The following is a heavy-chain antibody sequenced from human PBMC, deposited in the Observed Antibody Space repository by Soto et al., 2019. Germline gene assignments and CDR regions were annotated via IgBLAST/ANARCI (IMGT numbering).Heavy chain of an antibody. J-gene: IGHJ4*02. CDR2: FRTSGDGGTT. D-gene: IGHD3-10*01. CDR3: AKKVNSGPGSQYFDY. V-gene: IGHV3-23*01. CDR1: GFTFSSYS. Sequence: GGSLRLSCAASGFTFSSYSMSWVRQAPGKGLEWVSGFRTSGDGGTTYYADSVKGRFTISRDNSKNMLFLQMNSLRAEDTAIYYCAKKVNSGPGSQYFDYWGQGTLVNVSS.